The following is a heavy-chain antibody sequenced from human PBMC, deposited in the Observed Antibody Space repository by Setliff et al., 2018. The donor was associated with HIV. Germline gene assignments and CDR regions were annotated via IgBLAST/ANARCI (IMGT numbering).Heavy chain of an antibody. J-gene: IGHJ3*02. V-gene: IGHV3-74*01. CDR2: INVDGSSI. Sequence: GGSLRLSCAASGFTFTDYWMHWVRQVPGQGLVWVSRINVDGSSISYADSVKGRFTISRDNAKNTLFPQMNSLRAEDTAVYYCVRDLTTIVTRKVFDIWGQGTMVTVSS. CDR1: GFTFTDYW. D-gene: IGHD4-4*01. CDR3: VRDLTTIVTRKVFDI.